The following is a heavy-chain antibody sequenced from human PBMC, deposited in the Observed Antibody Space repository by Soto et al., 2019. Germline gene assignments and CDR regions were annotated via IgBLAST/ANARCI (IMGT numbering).Heavy chain of an antibody. CDR1: GFNFRDYY. J-gene: IGHJ4*02. D-gene: IGHD4-17*01. CDR3: ARDLEDFGDSNLDS. V-gene: IGHV3-11*05. Sequence: QVQLVESGGGLVKPGGSLRLSCAASGFNFRDYYMSWIRQAPGKGLEWVSYISNSNNYTNYADSVKGRFTISRDNANNSLYLQMNRLRAEDTAVYYCARDLEDFGDSNLDSWGQGTLVTVSS. CDR2: ISNSNNYT.